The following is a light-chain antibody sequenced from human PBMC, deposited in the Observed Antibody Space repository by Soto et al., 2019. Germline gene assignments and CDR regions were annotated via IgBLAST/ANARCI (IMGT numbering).Light chain of an antibody. Sequence: DIVMTQSPDSLAVSLGDRATINCKSSQSVFASHNNKNFLAWYQQRPGQPPKLLIYWASTREVGVPDRFSGSGSGTDFTLTISGLQAEDVAVYYCHQYHSAPPAFGQGTEVEIK. CDR3: HQYHSAPPA. J-gene: IGKJ1*01. CDR1: QSVFASHNNKNF. V-gene: IGKV4-1*01. CDR2: WAS.